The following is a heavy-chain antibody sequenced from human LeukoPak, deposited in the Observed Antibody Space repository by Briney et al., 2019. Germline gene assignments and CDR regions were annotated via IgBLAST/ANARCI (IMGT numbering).Heavy chain of an antibody. V-gene: IGHV1-24*01. CDR1: GYTLTELS. J-gene: IGHJ3*02. CDR3: ATLNYYDSSGYYYSAFDI. CDR2: FDPEDGET. D-gene: IGHD3-22*01. Sequence: ASVKVSCKVSGYTLTELSMRWVRQAPGKGLEWMGGFDPEDGETIYAQKFQGRVTMTEDTSTDTAYMELSSLRSEDTAVYYCATLNYYDSSGYYYSAFDIWGQGTMVTVSS.